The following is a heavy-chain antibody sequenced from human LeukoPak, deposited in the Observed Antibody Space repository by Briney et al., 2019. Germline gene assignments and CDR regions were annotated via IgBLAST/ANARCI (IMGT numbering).Heavy chain of an antibody. Sequence: SVKVSCKASGGTFSSYAISWVRQAPGQGLEWMGGIIPIFGTANYAQKFQERVTITRDMSTSTAYMELSSLRSEDTAVYYCAADLLRGNQSPFDPWGQGTLVTVSS. V-gene: IGHV1-69*05. CDR3: AADLLRGNQSPFDP. J-gene: IGHJ5*02. CDR1: GGTFSSYA. D-gene: IGHD2/OR15-2a*01. CDR2: IIPIFGTA.